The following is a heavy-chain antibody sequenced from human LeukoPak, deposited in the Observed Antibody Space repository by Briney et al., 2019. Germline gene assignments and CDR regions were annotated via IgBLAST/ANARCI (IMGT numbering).Heavy chain of an antibody. CDR2: INPSGGST. V-gene: IGHV1-46*01. CDR3: ARDGGGRQWLAYYFDY. D-gene: IGHD6-19*01. Sequence: ASVKVSCKASGYTFTSYYMHWVRQAPGQGLEWMGIINPSGGSTSYAQKFQGRVTMTRDMSTSTVYMELSSLRPEDTAVYYCARDGGGRQWLAYYFDYWGQGTLVTVSS. J-gene: IGHJ4*02. CDR1: GYTFTSYY.